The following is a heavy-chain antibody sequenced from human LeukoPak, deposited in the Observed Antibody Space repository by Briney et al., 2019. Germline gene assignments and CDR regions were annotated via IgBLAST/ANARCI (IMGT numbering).Heavy chain of an antibody. V-gene: IGHV1-69*13. Sequence: SVKVSCMPSGGTFSSYAISWVRQAPGQGLEWMGGIIPIFGTANYAQKFQGRVTITADESTSTAYMELSSLISEDTAVYYCARDRNPSDIVVVPAAIDAGWFDPWGQGTLVTVSS. J-gene: IGHJ5*02. D-gene: IGHD2-2*02. CDR1: GGTFSSYA. CDR3: ARDRNPSDIVVVPAAIDAGWFDP. CDR2: IIPIFGTA.